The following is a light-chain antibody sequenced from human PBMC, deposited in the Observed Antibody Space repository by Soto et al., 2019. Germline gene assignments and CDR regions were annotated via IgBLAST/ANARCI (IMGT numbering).Light chain of an antibody. CDR2: SNN. V-gene: IGLV1-44*01. Sequence: QSALTQPPSASGTPGQRVTISCSGSSSNIGNNTVNWYQHLPGTAPKLLICSNNQRPSGVPDRFSGSKSGTSASLAISGLQSEDETDFYCAPCDDSLSGQLFGTGPNATVL. J-gene: IGLJ1*01. CDR3: APCDDSLSGQL. CDR1: SSNIGNNT.